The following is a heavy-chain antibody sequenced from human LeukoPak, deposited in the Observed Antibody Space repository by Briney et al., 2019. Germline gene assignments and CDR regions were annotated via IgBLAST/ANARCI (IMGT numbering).Heavy chain of an antibody. V-gene: IGHV1-2*02. D-gene: IGHD5-24*01. CDR2: INPNSGGT. CDR1: GYTFTGHF. Sequence: VASVKVSCKASGYTFTGHFMHWVRQAPGQGLEWMGWINPNSGGTNYAQKFQGRVTMTRDTSITTAYMELSSLTSDDTAVYYCATITRYHSDGYSSRGYNDYWGQGTLVTVSS. CDR3: ATITRYHSDGYSSRGYNDY. J-gene: IGHJ4*02.